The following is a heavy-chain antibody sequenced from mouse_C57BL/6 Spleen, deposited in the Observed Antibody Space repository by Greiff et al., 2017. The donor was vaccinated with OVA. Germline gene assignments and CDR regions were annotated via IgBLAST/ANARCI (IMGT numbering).Heavy chain of an antibody. CDR3: ARSGTQATDYYFAY. Sequence: QVQLLQPGAELVRPGSSVKLSCKASGYTFTSYWMHWVKQRPIQGLEWIGNIDPSDSETHYNQKFTDKATLTVDKSSSTAYMQLSSLTSEDSAVDDCARSGTQATDYYFAYWGQGTTLTVSA. CDR2: IDPSDSET. D-gene: IGHD3-2*02. J-gene: IGHJ2*01. V-gene: IGHV1-52*01. CDR1: GYTFTSYW.